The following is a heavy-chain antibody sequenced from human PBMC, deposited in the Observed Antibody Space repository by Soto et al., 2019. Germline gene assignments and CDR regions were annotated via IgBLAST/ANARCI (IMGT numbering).Heavy chain of an antibody. CDR3: ARERPDGARLDP. CDR2: IYYSGST. J-gene: IGHJ5*02. V-gene: IGHV4-30-4*01. CDR1: GGSISSCYYY. Sequence: PSETLSLTCTVSGGSISSCYYYWSWIRQPPGKGLEWIGYIYYSGSTYYNPSLKSRVTISVDTSKNQFSLKLSSVTAADTAVYYCARERPDGARLDPWGQGTLVTVS. D-gene: IGHD6-6*01.